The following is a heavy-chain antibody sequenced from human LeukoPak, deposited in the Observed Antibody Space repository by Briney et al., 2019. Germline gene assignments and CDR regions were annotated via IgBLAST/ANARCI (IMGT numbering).Heavy chain of an antibody. D-gene: IGHD3-10*01. V-gene: IGHV3-48*03. Sequence: GGSLRLSCAASGFTFSSYEMNWVRQAPGKGLEWVSYISSSGSTIYYADSVKGRFTISRDNAKNSLYLQMNSLRAEDTAVCYCARDLGFGESNWGQGTLVTVSS. CDR2: ISSSGSTI. CDR3: ARDLGFGESN. CDR1: GFTFSSYE. J-gene: IGHJ4*02.